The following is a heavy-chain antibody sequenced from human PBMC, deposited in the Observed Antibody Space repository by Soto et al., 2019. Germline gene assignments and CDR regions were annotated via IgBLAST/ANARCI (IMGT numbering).Heavy chain of an antibody. J-gene: IGHJ4*02. V-gene: IGHV4-34*01. CDR2: INHSGSA. Sequence: TSETLSLTCDVYGGSFSDYIWTWIRQTPGKGLQWIGQINHSGSANYNPSLKSRVTISVHTSSSQFSLELSSVTAADTAVYYCARGLISGSHYSGGWYYFDSWGQGTQVTVS. CDR1: GGSFSDYI. D-gene: IGHD1-26*01. CDR3: ARGLISGSHYSGGWYYFDS.